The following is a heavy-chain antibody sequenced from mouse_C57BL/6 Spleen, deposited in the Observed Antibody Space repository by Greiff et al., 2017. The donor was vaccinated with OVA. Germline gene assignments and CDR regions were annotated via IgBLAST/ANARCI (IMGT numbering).Heavy chain of an antibody. J-gene: IGHJ2*01. CDR1: GYTFTSYW. D-gene: IGHD1-1*01. CDR2: IDPSDSET. CDR3: AGGDYGSSDDD. V-gene: IGHV1-52*01. Sequence: QVQLQQPGAELVRPGSSVKLSCKASGYTFTSYWMHWVKQRPIHGLEWIGNIDPSDSETHYNQKFKDKATLTVVKSSSAAYVQLSSLTSEDSAVYYWAGGDYGSSDDDWGQGTTLTGSS.